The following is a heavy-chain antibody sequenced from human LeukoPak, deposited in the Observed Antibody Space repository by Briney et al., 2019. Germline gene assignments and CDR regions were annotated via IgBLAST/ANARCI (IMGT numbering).Heavy chain of an antibody. J-gene: IGHJ3*01. CDR1: GDSVSTASNA. V-gene: IGHV6-1*01. CDR3: ARLNWRRKAFDV. D-gene: IGHD1-20*01. Sequence: LSQTLSLTCAISGDSVSTASNAWYWIRQSPSRGLEWLGRTYYNSKWYTDYAVSVSGRTTINPDTSRNQLSLQLSFVTPEDTAVYYCARLNWRRKAFDVWGQGTMVTVSS. CDR2: TYYNSKWYT.